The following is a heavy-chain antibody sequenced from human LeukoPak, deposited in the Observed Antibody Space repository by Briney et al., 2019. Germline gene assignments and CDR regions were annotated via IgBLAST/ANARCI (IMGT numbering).Heavy chain of an antibody. V-gene: IGHV3-23*01. CDR1: GFTFNIYA. Sequence: PGGSLRLSCAASGFTFNIYAMSWVRQIPGKGLEWVSTISSSGGTTYSADSVKGRLSISRDNSKNTLYLQVNSLRVEDTAVYHCAKAAVTTEDAFDIWGQGTMVTVSS. CDR2: ISSSGGTT. D-gene: IGHD4-17*01. J-gene: IGHJ3*02. CDR3: AKAAVTTEDAFDI.